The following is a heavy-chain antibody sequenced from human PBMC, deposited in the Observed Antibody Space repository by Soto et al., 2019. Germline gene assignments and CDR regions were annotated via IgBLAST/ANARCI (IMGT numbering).Heavy chain of an antibody. D-gene: IGHD1-26*01. V-gene: IGHV3-23*01. CDR2: ISFSGDNT. CDR3: VREGLRATTKGPYFDY. Sequence: EVQLLESGGGSVKPGGSLRLSCVASGFTFSGYAMSWVRQAPGKGLEWVSTISFSGDNTYYADSVKGRFTISRDSSQNTLFLQMTSLRVEDTALYYCVREGLRATTKGPYFDYWGQGTLVTVSS. CDR1: GFTFSGYA. J-gene: IGHJ4*02.